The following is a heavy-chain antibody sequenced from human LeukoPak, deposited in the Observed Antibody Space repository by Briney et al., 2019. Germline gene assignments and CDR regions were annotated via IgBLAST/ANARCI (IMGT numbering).Heavy chain of an antibody. V-gene: IGHV3-48*03. J-gene: IGHJ4*02. Sequence: GGSLRLSCAASGFTFSSYEMKWVRQARGKGLEWVSYISSRGSTIYYADCVKGRFTFSRDNAKNSLYLQMNSLRAEDTAVYYFASARQAYDILTGYYSRAYWGQGTLVTVSS. D-gene: IGHD3-9*01. CDR2: ISSRGSTI. CDR3: ASARQAYDILTGYYSRAY. CDR1: GFTFSSYE.